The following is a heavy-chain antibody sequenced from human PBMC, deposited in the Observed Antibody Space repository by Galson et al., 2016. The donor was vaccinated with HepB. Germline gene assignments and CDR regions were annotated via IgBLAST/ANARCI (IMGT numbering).Heavy chain of an antibody. Sequence: SVKVSCKASGGTFSSYAISWVRQAPGQGLEWMGGIIPIFATTNYAQKSQDRVTITADESTSTAYMKLSSLRSEDTAVYYCAAGTTPHYYYYMDVWGKGTTVIVSS. CDR3: AAGTTPHYYYYMDV. CDR2: IIPIFATT. CDR1: GGTFSSYA. V-gene: IGHV1-69*13. J-gene: IGHJ6*03. D-gene: IGHD1-7*01.